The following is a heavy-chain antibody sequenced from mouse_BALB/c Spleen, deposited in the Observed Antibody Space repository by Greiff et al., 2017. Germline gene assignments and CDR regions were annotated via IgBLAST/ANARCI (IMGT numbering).Heavy chain of an antibody. J-gene: IGHJ4*01. CDR1: GYAFSSYW. V-gene: IGHV1-80*01. CDR3: ARYDDAMDY. D-gene: IGHD2-14*01. CDR2: IYPGDGDT. Sequence: VQGVESGAELVRPGSSVKISCKASGYAFSSYWMNWVKQRPGQGLEWIGQIYPGDGDTNYNGKFKGKATLTADKSSSTAYMQLSSLTSEDSAVYFCARYDDAMDYWGQGTSVTVSS.